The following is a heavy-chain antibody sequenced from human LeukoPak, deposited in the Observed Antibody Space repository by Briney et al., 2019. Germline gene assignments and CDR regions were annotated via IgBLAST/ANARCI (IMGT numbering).Heavy chain of an antibody. CDR1: GYTFTGYY. D-gene: IGHD3-22*01. V-gene: IGHV1-2*02. Sequence: GASVKVSCKASGYTFTGYYMHWVRQAPGQGLEWMGWINPNSGGTNYAQKFQGRVTMTRDTSISTAYMELSRLRSDDTAVYYCARDYYDSSGSVGFDYWGQGTLVTVSS. CDR3: ARDYYDSSGSVGFDY. J-gene: IGHJ4*02. CDR2: INPNSGGT.